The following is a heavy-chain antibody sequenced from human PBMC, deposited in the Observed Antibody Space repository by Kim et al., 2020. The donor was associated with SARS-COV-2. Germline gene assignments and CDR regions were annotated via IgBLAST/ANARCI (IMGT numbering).Heavy chain of an antibody. J-gene: IGHJ5*02. V-gene: IGHV3-48*03. CDR3: ARVPSGLEWLLGFGESEKNNWFDP. CDR1: GFTFSSYE. D-gene: IGHD3-3*01. CDR2: ISSSGSTI. Sequence: GGSLRLSCAASGFTFSSYEMNWVRQAPGKGLEWVSYISSSGSTIYYADSVKGRFTISRDNAKNSLYLQMNSLRAEDTAVYYCARVPSGLEWLLGFGESEKNNWFDPWGQGTLVTVSS.